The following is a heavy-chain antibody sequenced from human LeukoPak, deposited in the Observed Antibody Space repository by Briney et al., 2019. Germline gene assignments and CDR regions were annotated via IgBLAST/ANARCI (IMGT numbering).Heavy chain of an antibody. CDR3: AGYGVYPY. V-gene: IGHV3-53*01. D-gene: IGHD5/OR15-5a*01. J-gene: IGHJ4*02. CDR2: ISVVGDT. Sequence: GGSLRLSWAASGFSVSKIYMSWVRQAAGKGLEWASLISVVGDTYYADSVKGRFTISRDSAKNSLYLQMNGLRVDDTAIYYCAGYGVYPYWGQGTPVTVSS. CDR1: GFSVSKIY.